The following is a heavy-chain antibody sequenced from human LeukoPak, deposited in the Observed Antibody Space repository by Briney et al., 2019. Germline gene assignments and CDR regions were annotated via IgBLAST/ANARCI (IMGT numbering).Heavy chain of an antibody. CDR1: GGSISSDNW. V-gene: IGHV4-4*02. D-gene: IGHD5-18*01. Sequence: SETLSLTCAVSGGSISSDNWWSWVRQPPGTGLEWIGEINHSGSTNYNPSLKSRVTISVDTSKNQFSLKLSSVTAADTAVYYCARVTWIQLWSPGRDAFDIWGQGTMVTVSS. CDR2: INHSGST. CDR3: ARVTWIQLWSPGRDAFDI. J-gene: IGHJ3*02.